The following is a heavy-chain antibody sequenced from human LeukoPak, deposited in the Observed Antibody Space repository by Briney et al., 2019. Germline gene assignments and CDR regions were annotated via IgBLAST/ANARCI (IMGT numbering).Heavy chain of an antibody. J-gene: IGHJ3*02. CDR3: ARGRDYGDDEAFDI. V-gene: IGHV4-39*01. CDR2: IYYNGST. CDR1: VDSISSSSYY. D-gene: IGHD4-17*01. Sequence: SEPLSLTCTVSVDSISSSSYYCGWIPQPPGKGLEWFGSIYYNGSTYYNPSLKSRVTISVDTSNNQSSLEQSAVTAADTAVYYCARGRDYGDDEAFDIWGQGTMVTVSS.